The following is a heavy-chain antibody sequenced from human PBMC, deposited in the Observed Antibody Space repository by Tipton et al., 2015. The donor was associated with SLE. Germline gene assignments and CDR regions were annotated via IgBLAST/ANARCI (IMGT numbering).Heavy chain of an antibody. Sequence: LRLSCTVSGGSISSSYWSWIRQPPGKGLEWIGYIYYSGSTHYNPSLKSRVIMSVDTSKNEFSLKVSSVTAADTAVYYCAREGLRFLHMDVWGRGTTVIVSS. CDR1: GGSISSSY. J-gene: IGHJ6*04. CDR2: IYYSGST. D-gene: IGHD3-3*01. V-gene: IGHV4-59*01. CDR3: AREGLRFLHMDV.